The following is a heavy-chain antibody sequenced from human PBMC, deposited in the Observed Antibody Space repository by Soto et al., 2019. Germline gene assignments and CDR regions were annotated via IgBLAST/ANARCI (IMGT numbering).Heavy chain of an antibody. Sequence: GGSLRLSCAASGFSFITYAMYWVRQAPGKGLEYVAAISYHGRDQNYADSVKGRFTVSRDNSDNTLYLQMDRLRLDDTAVYYCARARFSTTWYAGLDPWGQGTLVTVSS. D-gene: IGHD2-2*01. CDR1: GFSFITYA. CDR2: ISYHGRDQ. CDR3: ARARFSTTWYAGLDP. J-gene: IGHJ5*02. V-gene: IGHV3-30*04.